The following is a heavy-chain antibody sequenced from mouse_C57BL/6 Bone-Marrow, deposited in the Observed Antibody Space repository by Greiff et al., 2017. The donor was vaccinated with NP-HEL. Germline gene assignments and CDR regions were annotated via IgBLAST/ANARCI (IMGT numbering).Heavy chain of an antibody. J-gene: IGHJ3*01. CDR3: ARSGSPWFAY. D-gene: IGHD1-1*01. CDR1: GYTFTSYW. V-gene: IGHV1-69*01. Sequence: VQLQQPGAELVMPGASVKLSCKASGYTFTSYWMHWVKQRPGQGLEWIGEIDPSDSYTNYNQKFKGKSTLTVDKSSSTAYMQLSSLTSEDSAVYYCARSGSPWFAYWGQGTLVTVSA. CDR2: IDPSDSYT.